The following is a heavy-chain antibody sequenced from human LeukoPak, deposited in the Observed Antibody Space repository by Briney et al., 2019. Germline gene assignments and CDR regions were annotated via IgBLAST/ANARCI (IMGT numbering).Heavy chain of an antibody. CDR2: IYSHENT. J-gene: IGHJ4*02. Sequence: SETLSLTRTVSGGSIIGHYWSWIRQSPGKELEWIAYIYSHENTNYSPSLNGRTTISEDTSKNQVSLKVRSVTTADTAVYYCARQTPYNGNHYFDYWGQGTLVTVSS. CDR1: GGSIIGHY. V-gene: IGHV4-4*09. CDR3: ARQTPYNGNHYFDY. D-gene: IGHD1-14*01.